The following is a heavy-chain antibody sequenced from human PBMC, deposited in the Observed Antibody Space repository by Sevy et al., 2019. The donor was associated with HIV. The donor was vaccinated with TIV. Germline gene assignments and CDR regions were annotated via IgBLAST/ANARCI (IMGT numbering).Heavy chain of an antibody. CDR3: ARSNNAGVCNFYYDTTGYYSDY. V-gene: IGHV3-11*01. CDR1: GLTFSDYY. J-gene: IGHJ4*02. CDR2: ISGSGTSK. D-gene: IGHD3-22*01. Sequence: GGSLRLSCAASGLTFSDYYMTWIRQAPGKGLEWVSHISGSGTSKDYADSVEGRFSISRDNAQSSLHLQMDSLRADDTAVYYCARSNNAGVCNFYYDTTGYYSDYWGQGILVTVSS.